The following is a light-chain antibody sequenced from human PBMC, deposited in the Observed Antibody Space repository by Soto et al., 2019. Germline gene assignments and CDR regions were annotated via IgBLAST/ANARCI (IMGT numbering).Light chain of an antibody. CDR3: QQSYSTPYT. J-gene: IGKJ2*01. CDR2: AAS. CDR1: QSINSN. Sequence: DIQMTQSPFSLSASVGDRVTITCRASQSINSNLNWYQQKPGKAPKLLIYAASSLQSGVPSRFSGSGSGTDFTLTINSLQPEDFATYYCQQSYSTPYTFGQGTKLEIK. V-gene: IGKV1-39*01.